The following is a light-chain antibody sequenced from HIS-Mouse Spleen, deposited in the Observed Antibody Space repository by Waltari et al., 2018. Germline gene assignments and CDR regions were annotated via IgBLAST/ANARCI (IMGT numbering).Light chain of an antibody. J-gene: IGLJ3*02. CDR1: SSDVGSYNL. CDR3: CSYAGSSTWV. Sequence: QSALTQPASVSGSPGQSITISCTGTSSDVGSYNLVPWNQQHQVKAPKPRIYEGSKRPSGVSNRFSGSKSGNTASLTISGLQAEDEADYYCCSYAGSSTWVFGGGTKLTVL. CDR2: EGS. V-gene: IGLV2-23*01.